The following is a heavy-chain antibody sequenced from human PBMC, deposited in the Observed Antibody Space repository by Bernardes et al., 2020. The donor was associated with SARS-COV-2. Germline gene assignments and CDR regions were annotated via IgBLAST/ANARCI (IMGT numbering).Heavy chain of an antibody. CDR1: GFSLSASGVG. D-gene: IGHD3-3*01. CDR3: AHARHRITIFGVVITTPWYFDY. J-gene: IGHJ4*02. Sequence: SGPKLMIPTQTLPLTCPFSGFSLSASGVGVGWIRQPPRKALEWLALIYWNDDKRYSPSLKSRLTITKDTSKNQVVLTMTNMDPVDTATYYCAHARHRITIFGVVITTPWYFDYWGQGTLVTVSS. CDR2: IYWNDDK. V-gene: IGHV2-5*01.